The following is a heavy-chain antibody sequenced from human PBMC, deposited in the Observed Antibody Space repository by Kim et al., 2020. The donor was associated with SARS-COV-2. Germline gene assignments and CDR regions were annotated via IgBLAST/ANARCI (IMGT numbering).Heavy chain of an antibody. CDR2: IIPIFGTA. D-gene: IGHD6-13*01. CDR1: GGTFSSYA. Sequence: SVKVSCKASGGTFSSYAISWVRQAPGQGLEWMGGIIPIFGTANYAQKFQGRVTITADESTSTAYMELSSLRSEDTAVYYCAREVLESPAAGNWFDPWGQGTLVTVSS. V-gene: IGHV1-69*13. J-gene: IGHJ5*02. CDR3: AREVLESPAAGNWFDP.